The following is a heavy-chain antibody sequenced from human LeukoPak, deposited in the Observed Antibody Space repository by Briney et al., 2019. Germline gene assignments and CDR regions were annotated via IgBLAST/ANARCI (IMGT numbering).Heavy chain of an antibody. D-gene: IGHD1-26*01. V-gene: IGHV4-39*01. Sequence: PSGTLSLTCTVSGGSISSSSYYWGWIRQPPGKGLEWIGSIYYSGSTYYNPSLKSRVTISVDTSKNQFSLKLSSVTAADTAVYYCARQVVGATDYFDYWGQGTLVTVSS. CDR2: IYYSGST. CDR1: GGSISSSSYY. J-gene: IGHJ4*02. CDR3: ARQVVGATDYFDY.